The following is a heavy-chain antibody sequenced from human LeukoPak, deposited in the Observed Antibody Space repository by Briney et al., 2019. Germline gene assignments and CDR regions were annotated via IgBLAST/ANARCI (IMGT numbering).Heavy chain of an antibody. V-gene: IGHV4-59*01. CDR2: IYYSGST. Sequence: SETLSLTCTVSGGSISSYYWSWIRQPPGKGLEWIGYIYYSGSTSYNPSLKSRVTISVDTSKNQFSLKLSSVTAADTAVYYCAGGEWFDPWGQGTLVTVSS. CDR3: AGGEWFDP. J-gene: IGHJ5*02. D-gene: IGHD3-16*01. CDR1: GGSISSYY.